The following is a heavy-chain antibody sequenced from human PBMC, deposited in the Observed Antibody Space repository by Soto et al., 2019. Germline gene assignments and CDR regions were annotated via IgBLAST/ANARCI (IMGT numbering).Heavy chain of an antibody. V-gene: IGHV1-69*02. D-gene: IGHD2-15*01. CDR3: ARGEDDYCSGGSCYSWEFDP. CDR2: IIPILGIA. J-gene: IGHJ5*02. Sequence: QVQLVQSGAEVKKPGSSVKVSCKASGGTFSSYTISWVRQAPGQGLEWMGRIIPILGIANYAQKFQGRVTITADKSTSTAYMELSSLRSEDTAVYYCARGEDDYCSGGSCYSWEFDPWGQGTLVTVSS. CDR1: GGTFSSYT.